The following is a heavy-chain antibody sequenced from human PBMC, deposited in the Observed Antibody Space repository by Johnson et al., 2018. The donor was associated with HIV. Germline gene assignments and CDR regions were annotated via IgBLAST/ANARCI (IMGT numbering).Heavy chain of an antibody. Sequence: QVHLVESGGGLVQPGRSLRLSCAASGFTFSGFAIHWVRQAPGKGLEWVAIISHDGLNEYYADSVKGRFTISRDNSKNTLFLQMDSLRAEDTAVYYCAREHGSYYRHEAFDIWGQGTMVTVS. V-gene: IGHV3-30*04. J-gene: IGHJ3*02. CDR2: ISHDGLNE. CDR1: GFTFSGFA. D-gene: IGHD1-26*01. CDR3: AREHGSYYRHEAFDI.